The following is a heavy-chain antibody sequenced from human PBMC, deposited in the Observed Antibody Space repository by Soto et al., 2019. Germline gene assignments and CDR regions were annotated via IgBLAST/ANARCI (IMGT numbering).Heavy chain of an antibody. CDR3: ARAENNWFGLDY. CDR1: GGSISSGGYS. V-gene: IGHV4-30-2*01. J-gene: IGHJ4*02. CDR2: IYHSGST. Sequence: SETLSLTCAVSGGSISSGGYSWSWIRQPPGKGLEWIGYIYHSGSTYYNSSLQSRVTISVDRSKNQFSLKLSSVTAADTAVYYCARAENNWFGLDYWGQGTLVTVSS. D-gene: IGHD1-20*01.